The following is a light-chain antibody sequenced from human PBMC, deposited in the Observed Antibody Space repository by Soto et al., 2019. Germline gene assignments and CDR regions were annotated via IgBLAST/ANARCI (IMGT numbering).Light chain of an antibody. J-gene: IGLJ1*01. Sequence: QSALTQPPSVSGAPGQRVTISCTGSSSNIGAGHDVHWYQQLPGTAPKLLIYGNSNRPSGVPDRFSGSKPGTSASLAITGLQAEDEADYYCQSYDSSLSGSEVFGTGTKVTVL. CDR3: QSYDSSLSGSEV. CDR2: GNS. CDR1: SSNIGAGHD. V-gene: IGLV1-40*01.